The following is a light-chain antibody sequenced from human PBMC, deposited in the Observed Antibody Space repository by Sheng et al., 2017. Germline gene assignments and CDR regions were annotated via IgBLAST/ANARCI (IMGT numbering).Light chain of an antibody. CDR1: SSNIGNNF. V-gene: IGLV1-44*01. CDR3: ASWDDSLDGFXV. CDR2: TNN. Sequence: QSVLTQPPSVSAAPGQKVTISCSGSSSNIGNNFVSWYQQLPGTAPKLLIHTNNQRPSGVPDRFSGSNSGTSASLAISGLQSEDEADYYCASWDDSLDGFXVFGTGTKVTVL. J-gene: IGLJ1*01.